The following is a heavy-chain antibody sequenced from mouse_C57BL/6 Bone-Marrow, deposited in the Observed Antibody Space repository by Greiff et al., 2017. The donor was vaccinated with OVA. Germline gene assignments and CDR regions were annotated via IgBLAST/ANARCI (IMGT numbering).Heavy chain of an antibody. J-gene: IGHJ3*01. CDR3: ARPYYGSSFAY. CDR2: IDPNSGGT. CDR1: GYTFTSYW. Sequence: QVQLQQPGAELVKPGASVKLSCKASGYTFTSYWMHWVKQRPGRGLEWIGRIDPNSGGTKYNEKFKSKATLTVDKPYSTAYMQLSSLTSEDSAVYYCARPYYGSSFAYWGQGTLVTVSA. V-gene: IGHV1-72*01. D-gene: IGHD1-1*01.